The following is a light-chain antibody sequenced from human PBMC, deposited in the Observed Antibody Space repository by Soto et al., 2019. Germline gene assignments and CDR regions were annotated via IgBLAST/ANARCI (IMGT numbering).Light chain of an antibody. J-gene: IGKJ1*01. Sequence: DIQMTQSPSTLSASVGDRVTITCRASQSISSWLAWYQQKPGKAPKLLIYDASSLESGVPSRFSGSGSGTESTHTISSLQPDDFATYYCQQYNSYWTFGEGTKVEIK. CDR1: QSISSW. CDR2: DAS. V-gene: IGKV1-5*01. CDR3: QQYNSYWT.